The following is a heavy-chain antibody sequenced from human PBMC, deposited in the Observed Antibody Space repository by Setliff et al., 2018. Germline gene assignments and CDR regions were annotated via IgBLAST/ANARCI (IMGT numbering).Heavy chain of an antibody. Sequence: VSLKISCAASGFTFSSYSMNWVRQAPGKGLEWVSSISSSSSYIYYADSVKGRFTISRDNAKNSLYLQMNSLRAEDTAVYYCARSPKLQITLVLSYFYYWGQGTLVTVSS. CDR2: ISSSSSYI. CDR3: ARSPKLQITLVLSYFYY. D-gene: IGHD3-10*01. CDR1: GFTFSSYS. V-gene: IGHV3-21*01. J-gene: IGHJ4*02.